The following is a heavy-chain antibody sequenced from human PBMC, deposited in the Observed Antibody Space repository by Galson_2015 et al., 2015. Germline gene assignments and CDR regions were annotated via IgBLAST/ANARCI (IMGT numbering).Heavy chain of an antibody. J-gene: IGHJ4*02. CDR3: AKKVAGNNPFDY. Sequence: SLRLSCAASGFTFSTSPMSWVRQPPGKGLEWVSGISSSGADTPYADSVKGRFTISRDNSKNTLYLQMNSLRAEDTAVYYCAKKVAGNNPFDYWGQGTLVTVSS. CDR1: GFTFSTSP. V-gene: IGHV3-23*01. CDR2: ISSSGADT. D-gene: IGHD6-19*01.